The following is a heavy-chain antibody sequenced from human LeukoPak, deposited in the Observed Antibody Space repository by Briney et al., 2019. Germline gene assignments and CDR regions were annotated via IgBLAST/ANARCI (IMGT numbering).Heavy chain of an antibody. D-gene: IGHD3-9*01. J-gene: IGHJ4*02. CDR1: GGSFSGYY. Sequence: SETLSLICAVYGGSFSGYYWSWIRQPPGKGLEWIGEINHSGSTNYNPSLKSRVTISVDTSKNQFSLKLSSVTAADTAVYYCARYRKYYDILTGYSHGFDYWGQGTLVTVSS. CDR2: INHSGST. CDR3: ARYRKYYDILTGYSHGFDY. V-gene: IGHV4-34*01.